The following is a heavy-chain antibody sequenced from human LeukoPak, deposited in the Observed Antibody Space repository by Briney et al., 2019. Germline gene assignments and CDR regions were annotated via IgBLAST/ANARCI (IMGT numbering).Heavy chain of an antibody. V-gene: IGHV3-7*03. J-gene: IGHJ4*02. Sequence: GGSLRLSCAASGFTFRNYWMSWVRQAPGTGLEWVANIIQDGSDRNYVTSVRGRFTISRDNAESSLYLQMNSLRVEDTAVYYCVRNLAVAGTCFDSWGQGTLVTVSS. CDR1: GFTFRNYW. D-gene: IGHD6-19*01. CDR3: VRNLAVAGTCFDS. CDR2: IIQDGSDR.